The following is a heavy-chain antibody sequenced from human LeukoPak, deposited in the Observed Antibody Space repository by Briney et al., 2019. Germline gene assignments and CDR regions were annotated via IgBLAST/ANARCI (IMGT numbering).Heavy chain of an antibody. Sequence: GASVKVSCKAAGGTFSSYAISWVRQAPGQGLEWMGGIIPICGTANYAQKFQGRVTITADETTSTAYMELRSPRSEDTAVYYCARDSGLYYYDSSGPNDAFDIWGQGTMVTVSS. CDR1: GGTFSSYA. CDR3: ARDSGLYYYDSSGPNDAFDI. V-gene: IGHV1-69*01. J-gene: IGHJ3*02. CDR2: IIPICGTA. D-gene: IGHD3-22*01.